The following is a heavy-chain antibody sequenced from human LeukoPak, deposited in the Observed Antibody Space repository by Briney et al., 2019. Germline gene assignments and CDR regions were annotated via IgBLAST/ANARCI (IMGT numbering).Heavy chain of an antibody. CDR1: GGSISSGGYY. CDR3: ARASYGSGSSQFDY. V-gene: IGHV4-30-2*01. Sequence: SETLSLTCTVSGGSISSGGYYWSWIRQPPGKGLEWIGYIYHSGSTYYNPSLKSRVTISVDRSKNQFSLKLSSVTAADMAVYYCARASYGSGSSQFDYWGQGTLVTVSS. J-gene: IGHJ4*02. CDR2: IYHSGST. D-gene: IGHD3-10*01.